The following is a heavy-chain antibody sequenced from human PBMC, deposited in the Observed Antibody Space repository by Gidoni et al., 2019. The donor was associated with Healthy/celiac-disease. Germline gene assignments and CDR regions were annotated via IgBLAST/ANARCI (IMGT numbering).Heavy chain of an antibody. J-gene: IGHJ4*02. V-gene: IGHV3-48*01. CDR2: ISSSRSTI. CDR3: ARDLL. Sequence: EVQLVKSGGGLVQPGGSLRLSCAASGFTFSSYSMNWVRQSPGKGLEWVSYISSSRSTIYYADSVKGRFTISRDNAKNSLYLQMNGLRAEDTAVYYCARDLLWGQGTLVTVSS. CDR1: GFTFSSYS.